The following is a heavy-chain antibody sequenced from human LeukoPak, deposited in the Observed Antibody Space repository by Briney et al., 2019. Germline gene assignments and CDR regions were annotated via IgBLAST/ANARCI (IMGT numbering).Heavy chain of an antibody. CDR2: INPSGGST. J-gene: IGHJ4*02. D-gene: IGHD3-22*01. CDR1: GYTFSSYA. V-gene: IGHV1-46*01. Sequence: ASVKVSCKASGYTFSSYAISWVRQAPGQGLEWMGIINPSGGSTSYAQKFQGRVTMTRDTSTSTVYMELSSLRSEDTAVYYCARLDYDSSGYYSHFDYWGQGTLVTVSS. CDR3: ARLDYDSSGYYSHFDY.